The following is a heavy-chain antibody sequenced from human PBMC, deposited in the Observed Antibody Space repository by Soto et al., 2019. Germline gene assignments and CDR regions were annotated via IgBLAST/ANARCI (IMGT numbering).Heavy chain of an antibody. CDR1: GGTFSSYA. V-gene: IGHV1-69*13. J-gene: IGHJ6*02. Sequence: SVKVSCKASGGTFSSYAISWVRQAPGQGLEWMGGIIPIFGTANYAQKFQGRVTITADESTSTAYMELSSLRSEDTAVYYCARGAGRGYTRNYYYGMDVWGQGTTVTAP. CDR2: IIPIFGTA. CDR3: ARGAGRGYTRNYYYGMDV. D-gene: IGHD3-16*02.